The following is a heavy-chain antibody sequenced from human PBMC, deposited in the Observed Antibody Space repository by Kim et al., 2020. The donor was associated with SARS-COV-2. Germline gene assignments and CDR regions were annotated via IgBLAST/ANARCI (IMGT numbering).Heavy chain of an antibody. CDR2: T. J-gene: IGHJ4*02. CDR3: ARTRAFNYFDY. V-gene: IGHV3-74*01. Sequence: TSYADPVKGRFTISRDNAKNTLYLQMNSLRAEDTAVYYCARTRAFNYFDYWGQGTLVTVSS.